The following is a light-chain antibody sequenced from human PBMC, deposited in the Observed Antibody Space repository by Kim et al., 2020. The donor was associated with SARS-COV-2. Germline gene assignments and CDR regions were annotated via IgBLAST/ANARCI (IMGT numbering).Light chain of an antibody. CDR2: GAS. CDR1: QSVSNN. CDR3: HQYNNWPHS. J-gene: IGKJ2*03. V-gene: IGKV3-15*01. Sequence: SVSPGERATLSCRASQSVSNNFAWYQQKPGHAPSLLIYGASIRATGVPTRFSGTGSEIEFTLIISGLQSEDFAVYYCHQYNNWPHSLGLGTKLEI.